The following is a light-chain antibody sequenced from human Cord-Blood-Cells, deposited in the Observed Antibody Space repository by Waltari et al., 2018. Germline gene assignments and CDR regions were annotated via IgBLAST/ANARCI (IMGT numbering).Light chain of an antibody. J-gene: IGKJ2*01. V-gene: IGKV3-11*01. CDR1: SDVGSY. CDR2: DAS. Sequence: PASVSGSPGQSITISCTGTSSDVGSYNLVSWYQQKPGQAPRLLIYDASNRATGIPARFSGSGSGTDFTLTISSLEPEDFAVYYCQQRSNWPPYTFGQGTKLEIK. CDR3: QQRSNWPPYT.